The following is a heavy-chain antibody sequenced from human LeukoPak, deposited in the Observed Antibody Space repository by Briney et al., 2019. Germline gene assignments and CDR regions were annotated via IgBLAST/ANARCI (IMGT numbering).Heavy chain of an antibody. V-gene: IGHV4-4*02. D-gene: IGHD6-6*01. CDR3: AREGGSSSGDYYYYYMDV. CDR2: IYHSGST. CDR1: GGSISSSNW. Sequence: SGTLSLTCAVSGGSISSSNWWSWVRQPPGKGLEWIGEIYHSGSTNYNPSLKSRVTISVDTSKNQFSLKLSSVTAADTAVYYCAREGGSSSGDYYYYYMDVWGKGTTVTVSS. J-gene: IGHJ6*03.